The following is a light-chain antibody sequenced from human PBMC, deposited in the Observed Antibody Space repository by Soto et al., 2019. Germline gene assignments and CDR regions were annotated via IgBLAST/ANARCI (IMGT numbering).Light chain of an antibody. CDR1: KLGDKY. CDR2: QDI. V-gene: IGLV3-1*01. Sequence: SYELTQPPSVSVSPGQTASITCSGDKLGDKYACWYQQKPGQSPVLVIYQDIQRPSGIPERFSASNSGNTATLTISGTQAMDEADYYCQAWDSSTAVFGGGTKVTVL. CDR3: QAWDSSTAV. J-gene: IGLJ2*01.